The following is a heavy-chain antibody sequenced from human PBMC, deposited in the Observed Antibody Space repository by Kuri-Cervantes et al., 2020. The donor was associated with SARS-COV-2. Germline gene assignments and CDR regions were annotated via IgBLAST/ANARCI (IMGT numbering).Heavy chain of an antibody. J-gene: IGHJ4*02. CDR3: ARVRLGRGIAADHCVDY. CDR2: INHSGST. D-gene: IGHD6-13*01. V-gene: IGHV4-34*01. Sequence: SQTLSLTCAASGFTFSSYAMSWVRQAPGKGLEWIGEINHSGSTNYNPSLKSRVTISVDTSKNQFSLKLSSVTAADTAVYYCARVRLGRGIAADHCVDYWGQGTLVTVSS. CDR1: GFTFSSYA.